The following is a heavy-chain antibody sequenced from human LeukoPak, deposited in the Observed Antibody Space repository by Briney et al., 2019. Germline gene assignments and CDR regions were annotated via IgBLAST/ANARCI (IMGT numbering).Heavy chain of an antibody. V-gene: IGHV4-38-2*02. J-gene: IGHJ5*02. D-gene: IGHD6-25*01. Sequence: SETLSLTCTVSGYSISSGYYWGWIRQPPGKGLEWVGSIYHSGSTYYNPSLKSRVTISVDTSKNQFSLKLSSVTAADTAVYYCARAAAQNWFDPWGQGTLVTVSS. CDR2: IYHSGST. CDR3: ARAAAQNWFDP. CDR1: GYSISSGYY.